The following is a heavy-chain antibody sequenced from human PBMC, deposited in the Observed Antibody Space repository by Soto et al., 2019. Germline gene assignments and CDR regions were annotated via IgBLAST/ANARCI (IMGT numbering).Heavy chain of an antibody. CDR1: GFTFSSYD. Sequence: GGSLRLSCAASGFTFSSYDMHWVRQATGKGLEWVSAIGTAGDTYYPGSVKGRFTISRENAKNSLYLQMNSLRAGDTAVYYCARDQALYSYGSYHYYGMDVWGQGTTVTVSS. J-gene: IGHJ6*02. V-gene: IGHV3-13*01. CDR3: ARDQALYSYGSYHYYGMDV. D-gene: IGHD5-18*01. CDR2: IGTAGDT.